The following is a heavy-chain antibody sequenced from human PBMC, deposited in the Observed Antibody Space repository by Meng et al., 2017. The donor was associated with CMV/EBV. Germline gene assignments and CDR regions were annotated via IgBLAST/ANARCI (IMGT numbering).Heavy chain of an antibody. V-gene: IGHV3-21*01. CDR1: GFTFSSYS. Sequence: GESLKISCAASGFTFSSYSMNWVRQAPGKGLEWVSSISSSSYIYYADSVKGRFTISRDNAKNSLYLQMNSLRAEDTAVYYCARLYCSSTSCYAFDYWGQGTLVTVSS. CDR3: ARLYCSSTSCYAFDY. CDR2: ISSSSYI. D-gene: IGHD2-2*01. J-gene: IGHJ4*02.